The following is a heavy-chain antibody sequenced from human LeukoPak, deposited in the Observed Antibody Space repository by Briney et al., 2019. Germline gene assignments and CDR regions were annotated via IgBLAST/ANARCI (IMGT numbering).Heavy chain of an antibody. CDR1: GGSFSGYY. CDR2: INHSGST. D-gene: IGHD2-15*01. Sequence: KPSETLSLTCAVYGGSFSGYYWSWIRQPPGKGLEWIGEINHSGSTNYNPSLKSRVTISVDTSKNQFSLKLSSVTAADAAVYYCARAGSSPSWGQGTLVTVSS. V-gene: IGHV4-34*01. J-gene: IGHJ5*02. CDR3: ARAGSSPS.